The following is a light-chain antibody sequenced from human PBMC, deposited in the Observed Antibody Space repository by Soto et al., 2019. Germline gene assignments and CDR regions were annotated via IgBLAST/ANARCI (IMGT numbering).Light chain of an antibody. CDR3: QQRNKWRT. V-gene: IGKV3-11*01. CDR1: QSLSSN. J-gene: IGKJ1*01. CDR2: DAS. Sequence: EIVMTQSPATLSVSPGERVTLSCRASQSLSSNLAWYQQKPGQAPRLLIYDASKRATGIPARFSGSGFGTDYTLTISSLEPEDFAVYYCQQRNKWRTFGQGTKVDI.